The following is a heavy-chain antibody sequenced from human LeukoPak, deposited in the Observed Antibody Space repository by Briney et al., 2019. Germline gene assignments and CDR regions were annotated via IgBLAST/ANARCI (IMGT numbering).Heavy chain of an antibody. CDR3: AKVGFKWLTAREDLYYMDV. V-gene: IGHV3-23*01. D-gene: IGHD3-22*01. J-gene: IGHJ6*03. CDR2: IVGSGRNT. Sequence: GGSLRLSCPASGFTFSTYAMYWGRQAPGGGGGWVASIVGSGRNTYYVDSVKGRFTISRDNSKNTLYLQMNSLRAEDTAVYYCAKVGFKWLTAREDLYYMDVWGKGTTVTVSS. CDR1: GFTFSTYA.